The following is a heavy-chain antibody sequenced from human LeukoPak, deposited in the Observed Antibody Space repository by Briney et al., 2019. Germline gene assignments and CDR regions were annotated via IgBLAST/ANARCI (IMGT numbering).Heavy chain of an antibody. CDR2: ISYDGSNK. CDR3: AKGVAVVVVPAAMDY. V-gene: IGHV3-30*18. Sequence: GGSLRLSCAASGFTFSSYGMHRVRQAPGKGLEWVAVISYDGSNKYYADSVKGRFTISRDNSKNTLYLQMNSLRAEDTAVYYCAKGVAVVVVPAAMDYWGQGTLVTVSS. D-gene: IGHD2-2*01. J-gene: IGHJ4*02. CDR1: GFTFSSYG.